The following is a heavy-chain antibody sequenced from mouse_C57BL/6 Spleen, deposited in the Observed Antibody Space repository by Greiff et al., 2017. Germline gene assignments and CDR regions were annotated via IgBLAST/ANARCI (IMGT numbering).Heavy chain of an antibody. D-gene: IGHD2-5*01. CDR3: ARGYSNYDALDY. CDR1: GYTFTSYW. J-gene: IGHJ4*01. CDR2: IDPSDSYT. V-gene: IGHV1-69*01. Sequence: QVQLKQPGAELVMPGASVKLSCTASGYTFTSYWLHWVKQRPGQGLEWIGEIDPSDSYTNYNQKFKGKSPLTVDKASSTAYMQLSSLTSEDSAVYYCARGYSNYDALDYWGQGTSVTVSS.